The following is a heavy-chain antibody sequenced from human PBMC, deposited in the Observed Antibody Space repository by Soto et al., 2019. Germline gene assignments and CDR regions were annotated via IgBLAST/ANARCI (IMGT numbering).Heavy chain of an antibody. CDR3: ARDLETGYYYDSSGYYYAAFDI. Sequence: GASVKVSCKASGGTFSSYAISWVRQAPGQGLEWMGGIIPIFGTANYAQKFQGRVTITADESTSTAYMELSSLRSEDTAVYYCARDLETGYYYDSSGYYYAAFDIWGQGTMVTVS. D-gene: IGHD3-22*01. CDR2: IIPIFGTA. CDR1: GGTFSSYA. J-gene: IGHJ3*02. V-gene: IGHV1-69*13.